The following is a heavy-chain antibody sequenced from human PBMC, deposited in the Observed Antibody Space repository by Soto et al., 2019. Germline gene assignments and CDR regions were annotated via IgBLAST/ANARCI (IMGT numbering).Heavy chain of an antibody. V-gene: IGHV3-23*01. Sequence: PGGSLRLSCAASGFTFSSYAMSWVRQAPGKGLEWVSAISGSGGSTYYADSVKGRFTISRDNSKNTLYLQMNSLRAEDTAVYYCAKGRDSDYYYYMDVWGKGTTVTVSS. CDR3: AKGRDSDYYYYMDV. CDR2: ISGSGGST. D-gene: IGHD3-10*01. J-gene: IGHJ6*03. CDR1: GFTFSSYA.